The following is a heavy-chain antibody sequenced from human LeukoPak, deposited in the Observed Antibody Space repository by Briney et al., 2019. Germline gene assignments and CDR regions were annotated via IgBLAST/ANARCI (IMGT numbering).Heavy chain of an antibody. CDR2: IYASGST. V-gene: IGHV4-61*02. D-gene: IGHD5-24*01. CDR1: GGSISSGGNY. J-gene: IGHJ4*02. CDR3: ARDGEMATIENYFDY. Sequence: SQTLSLTCAVSGGSISSGGNYWSWIRQPAGKGLEYIGRIYASGSTNYNPSLKSRVTISVDTSKNQFSLKLSSVTAADTTVYYCARDGEMATIENYFDYWGQGTLVTVSS.